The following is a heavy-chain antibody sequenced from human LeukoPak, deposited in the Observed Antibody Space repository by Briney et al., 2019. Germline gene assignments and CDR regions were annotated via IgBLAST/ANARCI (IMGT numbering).Heavy chain of an antibody. CDR2: ISSSSSYI. J-gene: IGHJ6*02. CDR3: ARAWCSSTSCYYEYYDGMDV. V-gene: IGHV3-21*01. D-gene: IGHD2-2*01. Sequence: GGSLRLSCAASVFTFSSYSMNWVRQAPGKGLEWVSSISSSSSYIYYADSVKRRFTISRDNAKNSLYLQMNSLRAEDTAVYYCARAWCSSTSCYYEYYDGMDVWGQGTTVTVSS. CDR1: VFTFSSYS.